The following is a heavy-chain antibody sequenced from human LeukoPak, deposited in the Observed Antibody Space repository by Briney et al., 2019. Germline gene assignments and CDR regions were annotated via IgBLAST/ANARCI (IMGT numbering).Heavy chain of an antibody. Sequence: GGSLRLSCAASGFTFSTYAMSWVRQAPGKGLEWVSAISGSDDRTWYADSVKGRFTISRDNSKNTLYLQMNSLRAEDTAVYYCAKETARPAGVFEYWGQGTRVTVSS. CDR1: GFTFSTYA. CDR2: ISGSDDRT. D-gene: IGHD1-14*01. V-gene: IGHV3-23*01. CDR3: AKETARPAGVFEY. J-gene: IGHJ4*02.